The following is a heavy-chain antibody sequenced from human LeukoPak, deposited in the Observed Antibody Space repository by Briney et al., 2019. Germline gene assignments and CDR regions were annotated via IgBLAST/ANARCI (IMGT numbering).Heavy chain of an antibody. D-gene: IGHD5-24*01. J-gene: IGHJ4*02. CDR3: ARIRWLQFPLFDY. V-gene: IGHV5-51*01. CDR2: IYPGDSDT. CDR1: GFSFTSYW. Sequence: HGESLKISCKGSGFSFTSYWIAWVRQMPGKGLEWMGIIYPGDSDTRYSPSFQGQVTISADKSISTAYLQWSSLKASDTAMYYCARIRWLQFPLFDYWGQGTLVTVSS.